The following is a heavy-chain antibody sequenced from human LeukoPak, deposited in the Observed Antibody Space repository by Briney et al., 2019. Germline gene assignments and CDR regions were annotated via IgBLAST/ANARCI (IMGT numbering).Heavy chain of an antibody. V-gene: IGHV1-18*01. CDR3: ARGRADYYDSSGYPDYYYYGMDV. J-gene: IGHJ6*02. CDR1: GYTFTSYG. D-gene: IGHD3-22*01. CDR2: ISAYNGNT. Sequence: ASVKVSCKASGYTFTSYGISWVRQAPGQGLEWMGWISAYNGNTNYAQKLQGRVTMTTDTSTSTAYMELRSLRSDDTAVYYCARGRADYYDSSGYPDYYYYGMDVWGQGTTVTVSS.